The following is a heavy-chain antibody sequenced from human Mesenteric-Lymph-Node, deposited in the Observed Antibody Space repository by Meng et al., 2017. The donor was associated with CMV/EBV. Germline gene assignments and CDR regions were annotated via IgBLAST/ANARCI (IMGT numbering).Heavy chain of an antibody. CDR3: ARETPATGDFDC. J-gene: IGHJ4*02. V-gene: IGHV1-46*01. CDR1: GFSFSTYY. CDR2: INTNGVNT. Sequence: AAGFSFSTYYVHWVRQAPGQGLEWMAIINTNGVNTAYAQSFQGRVTATRDASATTVYMDLSSLRSEDTAVYYCARETPATGDFDCWGQGTLVTVSS. D-gene: IGHD3-16*01.